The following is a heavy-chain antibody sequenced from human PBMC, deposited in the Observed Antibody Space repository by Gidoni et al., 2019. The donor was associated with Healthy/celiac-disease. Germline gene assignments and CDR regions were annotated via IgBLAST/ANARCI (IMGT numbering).Heavy chain of an antibody. CDR2: IWYDGSNK. CDR1: GFTFSSYG. D-gene: IGHD3-22*01. J-gene: IGHJ4*02. CDR3: ARGVYYDSSGAFDY. V-gene: IGHV3-33*01. Sequence: QVQLVESGGGVVQPGRSLRLSCAASGFTFSSYGMHWVRQAPGKGLEWVAVIWYDGSNKYYADSVKGRFTISRDNSKNTLYLQMNSLRAEDTAVYYCARGVYYDSSGAFDYWGQGTLVTVSS.